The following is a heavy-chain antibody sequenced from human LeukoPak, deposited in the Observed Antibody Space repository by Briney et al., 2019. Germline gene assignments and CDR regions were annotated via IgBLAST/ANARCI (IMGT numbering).Heavy chain of an antibody. D-gene: IGHD3-10*01. Sequence: ASVKVSCKASGYTFTGYYMHWVRQAPGQGLEWMGWINPNSGGTNYAQKFQGRVTMTRDTSISTAYMELSRLRSDDTAVYYCARDRGAGYYAPGSPTHKDYWGQGTLVTVSS. CDR2: INPNSGGT. V-gene: IGHV1-2*02. CDR1: GYTFTGYY. CDR3: ARDRGAGYYAPGSPTHKDY. J-gene: IGHJ4*02.